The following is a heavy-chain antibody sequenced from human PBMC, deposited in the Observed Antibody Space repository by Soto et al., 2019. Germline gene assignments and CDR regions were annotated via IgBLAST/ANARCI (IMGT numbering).Heavy chain of an antibody. J-gene: IGHJ6*02. CDR3: ARDMERLGYCSSTSCYRGVVGGMDV. CDR2: VNPNSGGT. CDR1: LSTFTEQY. D-gene: IGHD2-2*02. V-gene: IGHV1-2*02. Sequence: TVKVSCQNSLSTFTEQYIHLERHAPGQETGLRGWVNPNSGGTNYSQKFQGRVTITRDTLAVTAYMELSSLRSEDTGVYYCARDMERLGYCSSTSCYRGVVGGMDVWGQGTTVTVSS.